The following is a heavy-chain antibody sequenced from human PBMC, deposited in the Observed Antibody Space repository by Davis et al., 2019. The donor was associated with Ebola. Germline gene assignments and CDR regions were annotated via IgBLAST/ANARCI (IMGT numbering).Heavy chain of an antibody. CDR2: IQQDGSAK. J-gene: IGHJ4*02. Sequence: PGGSLRLSCAASGFTFSSYSMTWVRLPPGKGLEWVANIQQDGSAKNYLDSVKGRFTISRDNAKNSLYLQMDSLRAEDTAVYYCGGGSGWIFDCWGQGILVTVSS. CDR1: GFTFSSYS. D-gene: IGHD6-19*01. V-gene: IGHV3-7*01. CDR3: GGGSGWIFDC.